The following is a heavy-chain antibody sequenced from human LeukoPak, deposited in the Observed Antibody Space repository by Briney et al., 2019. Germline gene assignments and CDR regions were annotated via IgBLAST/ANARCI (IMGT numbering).Heavy chain of an antibody. J-gene: IGHJ4*02. CDR3: ARREYDSSGFFDY. Sequence: ASVKVSCKASGYTFTGYYMHWVRQAPGQGLEWMGWINPNSGGTNYAQKFQGRVTMTRDTSISTAYMELSRLRSDDTAVYYCARREYDSSGFFDYWGQGTLVTVSS. CDR2: INPNSGGT. D-gene: IGHD3-22*01. CDR1: GYTFTGYY. V-gene: IGHV1-2*02.